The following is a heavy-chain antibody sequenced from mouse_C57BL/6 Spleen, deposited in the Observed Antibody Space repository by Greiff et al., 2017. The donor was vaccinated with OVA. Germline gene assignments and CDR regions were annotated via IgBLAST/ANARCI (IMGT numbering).Heavy chain of an antibody. CDR1: GYTFTSYW. D-gene: IGHD2-5*01. CDR3: ARGSNYAYFDV. Sequence: VQLQQPGAELVMPGASVKLSCKASGYTFTSYWMHWVKQRPGQGLEWIGESDPSDSYTNYNQKFKGKSTLTVDKSSSTAYMQLSSLTSEDSAVYYCARGSNYAYFDVWGTGTTVTVSS. V-gene: IGHV1-69*01. CDR2: SDPSDSYT. J-gene: IGHJ1*03.